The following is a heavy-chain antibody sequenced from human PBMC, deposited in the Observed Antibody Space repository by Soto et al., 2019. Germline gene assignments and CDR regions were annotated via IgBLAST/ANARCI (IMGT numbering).Heavy chain of an antibody. CDR3: ARGQLPNDASDI. CDR2: ISSDGSNK. V-gene: IGHV3-30-3*01. D-gene: IGHD2-2*01. CDR1: GFTFSTYA. Sequence: QVQLVESGGGVVHPWRCLRLSCAASGFTFSTYAMHWVRQAPGKGLEWVAVISSDGSNKHYADSVQGRLTLSRDNSKKTLFLQLNSLRAEDTAVYYCARGQLPNDASDIWGQGTMVTVSS. J-gene: IGHJ3*02.